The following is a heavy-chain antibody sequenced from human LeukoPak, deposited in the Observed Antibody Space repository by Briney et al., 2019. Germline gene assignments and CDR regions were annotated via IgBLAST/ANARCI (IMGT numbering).Heavy chain of an antibody. J-gene: IGHJ5*02. CDR1: GGSISSYY. CDR3: ARAGSSSWYNWFDP. Sequence: SETQSLTCTVSGGSISSYYWSWIRQPPGKGLEWIGYIYYSGSTNYNPSLKSRVTISVDTSKNQFSLKLSSVTAADTAVYYCARAGSSSWYNWFDPWGQGTLVTVSS. CDR2: IYYSGST. D-gene: IGHD6-13*01. V-gene: IGHV4-59*01.